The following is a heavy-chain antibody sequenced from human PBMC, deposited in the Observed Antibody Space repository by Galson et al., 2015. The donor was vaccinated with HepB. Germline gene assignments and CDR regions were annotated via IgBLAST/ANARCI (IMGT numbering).Heavy chain of an antibody. D-gene: IGHD5/OR15-5a*01. CDR1: GGSFSGYY. CDR3: ARGPLRRYRIIDY. CDR2: INHSGST. J-gene: IGHJ4*02. V-gene: IGHV4-34*01. Sequence: ETLSLTCAVYGGSFSGYYWSWIRQPPGKGLEWIGEINHSGSTNYNPSLKSRVTISVDTSKNQFSLKLSSVTAADTAVYYCARGPLRRYRIIDYWGQGTLVTVSS.